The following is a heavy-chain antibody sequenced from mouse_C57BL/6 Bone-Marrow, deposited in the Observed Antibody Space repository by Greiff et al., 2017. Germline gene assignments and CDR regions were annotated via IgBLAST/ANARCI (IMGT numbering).Heavy chain of an antibody. J-gene: IGHJ4*01. CDR3: ARGYYGSSYGAMDY. CDR2: IYPGSGST. D-gene: IGHD1-1*01. Sequence: QVQLKQPGAELVKPGASVKMYCKASGYTFTSYWITWVKQRPGQGLEWIGDIYPGSGSTNYNEKFKSKATLTVDTSSSTAYMQLSSLTSEDSAVYYCARGYYGSSYGAMDYWGQGTSVTVSS. V-gene: IGHV1-55*01. CDR1: GYTFTSYW.